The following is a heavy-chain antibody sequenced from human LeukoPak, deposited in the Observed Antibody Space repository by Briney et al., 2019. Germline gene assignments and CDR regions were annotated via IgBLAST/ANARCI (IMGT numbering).Heavy chain of an antibody. CDR3: ARGGFYHSGSFDY. V-gene: IGHV3-48*03. CDR2: ISSSGSTI. J-gene: IGHJ4*02. Sequence: GGSLRLSCAASGFTFSSYEMNWVRQAPGKGLEWVSYISSSGSTIYYADSVKGRFTISRDNAKNTLYLQMDSLRADDTAVYYCARGGFYHSGSFDYWGQGTLVTVSS. D-gene: IGHD3-10*01. CDR1: GFTFSSYE.